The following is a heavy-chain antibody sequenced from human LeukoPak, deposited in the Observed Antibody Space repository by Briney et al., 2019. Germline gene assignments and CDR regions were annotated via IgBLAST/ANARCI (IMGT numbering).Heavy chain of an antibody. D-gene: IGHD2-21*02. CDR2: IKQDGSEK. J-gene: IGHJ3*02. Sequence: GGSLRLSCAASGFTFSSYWMSWVRQAPGKGLEWVANIKQDGSEKYYVDSVKGRFTISRDNAKNSLYLQMNSLRAEDTAVYYCAREYCGGDCYFSDAFDIWGQGTMVTVSS. CDR1: GFTFSSYW. CDR3: AREYCGGDCYFSDAFDI. V-gene: IGHV3-7*01.